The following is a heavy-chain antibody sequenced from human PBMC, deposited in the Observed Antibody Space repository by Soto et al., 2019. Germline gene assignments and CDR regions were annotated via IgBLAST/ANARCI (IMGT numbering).Heavy chain of an antibody. CDR2: IKSKSDCGTT. CDR3: TTDLWRIAVVVGSTGYFNP. V-gene: IGHV3-15*01. CDR1: GFTLSDAW. Sequence: WWSLRLSCAASGFTLSDAWMSWVRQAPGKGLDWVGRIKSKSDCGTTEYASPGRVRFTISRDDSKNTLYLQMNSLKTEDTAVYYRTTDLWRIAVVVGSTGYFNPWGQGTTVTVYS. D-gene: IGHD2-15*01. J-gene: IGHJ5*02.